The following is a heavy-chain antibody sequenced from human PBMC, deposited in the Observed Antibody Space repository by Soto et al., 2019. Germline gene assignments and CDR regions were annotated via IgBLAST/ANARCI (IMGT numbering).Heavy chain of an antibody. CDR1: GGNFNYNT. CDR3: ARGGVTAWAF. J-gene: IGHJ4*02. D-gene: IGHD3-16*01. Sequence: ASVKVSCKASGGNFNYNTFIWVRQAPGQGLEWVGAIMPVFPTIHYRRRFQGRVTITADLSTTTTFMELSGLTSEDTAVYFCARGGVTAWAFWGPGPPVTVSS. V-gene: IGHV1-69*13. CDR2: IMPVFPTI.